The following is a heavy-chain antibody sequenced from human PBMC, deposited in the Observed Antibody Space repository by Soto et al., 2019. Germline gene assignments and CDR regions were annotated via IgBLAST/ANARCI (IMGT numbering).Heavy chain of an antibody. Sequence: SVKVSCKASGGTFSSYAISWVRQAPGQGLEWMGGIIPIFGTANYAQKFQGRVTITADESTSTAYMELSSLRSEDTAVYYCARVVGRPPYYYYGMDVWGQGTTVTVSS. J-gene: IGHJ6*02. V-gene: IGHV1-69*13. CDR1: GGTFSSYA. CDR3: ARVVGRPPYYYYGMDV. D-gene: IGHD2-15*01. CDR2: IIPIFGTA.